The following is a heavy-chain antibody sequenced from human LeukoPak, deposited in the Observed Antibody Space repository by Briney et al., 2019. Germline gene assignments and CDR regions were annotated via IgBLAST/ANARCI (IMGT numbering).Heavy chain of an antibody. V-gene: IGHV4-59*12. Sequence: SETLSLTCTVSGGSISSYYWSWIRQPPGKGLEWIGYIYYSGSTNYNPSLKSRVTISVDTSKNQFSLKLSSVTAADTAVYYCARGYDYYDSSGYYLDYWGQGTLVTVSS. J-gene: IGHJ4*02. D-gene: IGHD3-22*01. CDR2: IYYSGST. CDR1: GGSISSYY. CDR3: ARGYDYYDSSGYYLDY.